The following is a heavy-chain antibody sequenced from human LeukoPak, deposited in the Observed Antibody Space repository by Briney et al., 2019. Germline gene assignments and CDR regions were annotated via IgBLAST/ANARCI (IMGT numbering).Heavy chain of an antibody. CDR2: ISGCGGST. Sequence: GGSLRLSCAASGFIFSSNAMTWVRQAPGKGLEWVSSISGCGGSTYHADSVKGRFTISRGNSKNTLYLQMNSLRAEDTAVYYCASGKQNYYYYYMDVWGKGTTVTVSS. D-gene: IGHD1-1*01. CDR3: ASGKQNYYYYYMDV. J-gene: IGHJ6*03. V-gene: IGHV3-23*01. CDR1: GFIFSSNA.